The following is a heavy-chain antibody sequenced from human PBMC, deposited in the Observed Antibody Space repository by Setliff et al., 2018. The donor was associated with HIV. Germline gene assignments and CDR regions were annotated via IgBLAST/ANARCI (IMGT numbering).Heavy chain of an antibody. CDR3: ARATVTVDFYYYGLDV. CDR2: INHSGST. V-gene: IGHV4-34*01. J-gene: IGHJ6*02. D-gene: IGHD4-17*01. CDR1: GGSFSDYY. Sequence: PSETLSLTCAVYGGSFSDYYWSWIRQPPGKGLEWIGEINHSGSTNYNPSLKSRVTISVDTSKNQFSLKLSSVTAADTAVYYCARATVTVDFYYYGLDVWGQGTTGTSP.